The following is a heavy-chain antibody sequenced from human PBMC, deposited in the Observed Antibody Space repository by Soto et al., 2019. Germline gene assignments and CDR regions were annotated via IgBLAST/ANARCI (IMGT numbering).Heavy chain of an antibody. CDR1: RYTFTSYY. D-gene: IGHD1-26*01. J-gene: IGHJ6*03. CDR3: ARDRDGTISKTYYYMDV. CDR2: INPSGGST. Sequence: ASVKVSCKASRYTFTSYYMHWVRQAPGQGLEWMGIINPSGGSTSYAQKFQGRVTMTRDTSTSTVYMELSSLRSEDTAVYYCARDRDGTISKTYYYMDVWGKGTTVTVSS. V-gene: IGHV1-46*03.